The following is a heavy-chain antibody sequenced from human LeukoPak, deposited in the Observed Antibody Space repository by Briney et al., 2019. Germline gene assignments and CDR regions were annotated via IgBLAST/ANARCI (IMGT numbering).Heavy chain of an antibody. CDR2: IKQDGSEK. CDR1: GFTFSSYW. CDR3: ARGHGDYLTFDY. D-gene: IGHD4-17*01. J-gene: IGHJ4*02. V-gene: IGHV3-7*01. Sequence: GRSLRLSCAASGFTFSSYWMSWVRQAPGKGLEWVANIKQDGSEKYYVDSVKGRFTISRDNAKNSLHLQMNSLRAEDTAVYYCARGHGDYLTFDYWGQGTLVTVSS.